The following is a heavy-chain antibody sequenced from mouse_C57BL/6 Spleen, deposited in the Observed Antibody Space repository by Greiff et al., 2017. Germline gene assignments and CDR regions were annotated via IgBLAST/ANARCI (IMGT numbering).Heavy chain of an antibody. CDR1: GFTFSDYG. V-gene: IGHV5-17*01. Sequence: EVKVVESGGGLVKPGGSLKLSCAASGFTFSDYGMHWVRQAPEKGLEWVAYISSGSSTIYYADTVKGRFTISRDNAKNTLFLQMTSLRSEDTAMYYCARGYYGSSYVGYVDYWGQGTTLTVSS. J-gene: IGHJ2*01. D-gene: IGHD1-1*01. CDR3: ARGYYGSSYVGYVDY. CDR2: ISSGSSTI.